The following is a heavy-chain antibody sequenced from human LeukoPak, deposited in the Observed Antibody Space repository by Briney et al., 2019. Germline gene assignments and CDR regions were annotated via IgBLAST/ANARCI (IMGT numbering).Heavy chain of an antibody. CDR3: ARHASGYEFDY. J-gene: IGHJ4*02. Sequence: SETLSLTCTVSGGSTSSYYCSWIRQPPGKGLEWIGYVYYSGSTNYNPSLKSRVTISVDTSKNQFSLRPSSVTAADTAVYYCARHASGYEFDYWGQGNLVTVSS. V-gene: IGHV4-59*08. CDR1: GGSTSSYY. CDR2: VYYSGST. D-gene: IGHD5-12*01.